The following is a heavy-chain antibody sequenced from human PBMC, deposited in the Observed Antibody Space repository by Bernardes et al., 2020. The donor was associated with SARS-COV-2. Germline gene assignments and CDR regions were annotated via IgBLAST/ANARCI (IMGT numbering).Heavy chain of an antibody. J-gene: IGHJ3*02. V-gene: IGHV3-11*01. CDR2: ISSGGSTI. CDR1: GFTFSDYY. D-gene: IGHD3-3*01. Sequence: GGSLRLSCAASGFTFSDYYMSWIRQAPGKGLVWVSYISSGGSTIYYADSVKGRFTISRDNAKNSLYLQMNSLRAEDTAVYYCARAGHSITICGVVIITAFDIWGQGKMVTVSS. CDR3: ARAGHSITICGVVIITAFDI.